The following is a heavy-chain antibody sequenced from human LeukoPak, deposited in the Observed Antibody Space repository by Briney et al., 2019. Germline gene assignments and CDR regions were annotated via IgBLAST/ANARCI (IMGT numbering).Heavy chain of an antibody. J-gene: IGHJ4*02. CDR1: GGSISSYY. CDR2: IYYSGST. V-gene: IGHV4-59*01. CDR3: ARVSWNWSLDY. D-gene: IGHD1-7*01. Sequence: PSETLSLTCTVSGGSISSYYWSWIRQPPGKGLEWIGYIYYSGSTNYNPSLKGRVTISVDTSKNQFSLKLSSVTAADTAVYYCARVSWNWSLDYWGQGTLVTVSS.